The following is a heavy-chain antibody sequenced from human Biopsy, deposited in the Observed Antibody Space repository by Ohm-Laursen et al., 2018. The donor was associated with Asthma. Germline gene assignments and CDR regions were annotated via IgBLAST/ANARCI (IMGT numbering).Heavy chain of an antibody. CDR2: INPNSGGT. CDR1: GYTFIGFP. CDR3: ARGQKSAGDRWFAP. J-gene: IGHJ5*02. D-gene: IGHD6-13*01. Sequence: ASVKVSCKASGYTFIGFPIHWMRQAPGQGLEWMGGINPNSGGTNYAQKFQGRVTMTRDTSISTAYMEVSRLRSDDTAVYYCARGQKSAGDRWFAPWGQGTLVTVSS. V-gene: IGHV1-2*02.